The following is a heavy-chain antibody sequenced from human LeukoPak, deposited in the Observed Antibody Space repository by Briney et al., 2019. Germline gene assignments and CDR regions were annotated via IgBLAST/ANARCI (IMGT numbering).Heavy chain of an antibody. V-gene: IGHV4-4*07. CDR2: IYTSGST. CDR1: GGSISTYY. Sequence: PSETLSLTCTVSGGSISTYYWSWIRQPAGKGLEWIGRIYTSGSTNYNPSLKSRVTVSVDTSKNLFFLKLSSVTAADTAVYYCARDVVAAAGTWDYWGQGTLVTVSS. D-gene: IGHD6-13*01. CDR3: ARDVVAAAGTWDY. J-gene: IGHJ4*02.